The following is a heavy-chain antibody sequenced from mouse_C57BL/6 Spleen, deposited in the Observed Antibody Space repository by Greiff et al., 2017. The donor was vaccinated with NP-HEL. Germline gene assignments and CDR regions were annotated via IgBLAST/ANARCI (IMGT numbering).Heavy chain of an antibody. D-gene: IGHD2-3*01. CDR2: ILPGSGST. Sequence: QVQLQQSGAELMKPGASVKLSCKATGYTFTGYWIEWVKQRPGHGLEWIGEILPGSGSTNYNEKFKGKATFTADTSSNTAYMQLSSLTTEDSAIYYCARGWLLQERVWFAYWGQGTLVTVSA. V-gene: IGHV1-9*01. CDR3: ARGWLLQERVWFAY. J-gene: IGHJ3*01. CDR1: GYTFTGYW.